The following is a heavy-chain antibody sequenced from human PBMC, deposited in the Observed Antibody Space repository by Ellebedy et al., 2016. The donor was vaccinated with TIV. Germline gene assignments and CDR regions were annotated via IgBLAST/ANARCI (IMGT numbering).Heavy chain of an antibody. Sequence: SLKISCAASGFTFDDYAMHWVRQVPGKGLEWVSGISWNSGAIGYADSVRGRFTISRDNAKDALYLQMNSLRTEDMALYYCAKGVAPYYYYYGMDVWGQGTTVTVSS. D-gene: IGHD2-15*01. J-gene: IGHJ6*02. CDR2: ISWNSGAI. CDR1: GFTFDDYA. V-gene: IGHV3-9*03. CDR3: AKGVAPYYYYYGMDV.